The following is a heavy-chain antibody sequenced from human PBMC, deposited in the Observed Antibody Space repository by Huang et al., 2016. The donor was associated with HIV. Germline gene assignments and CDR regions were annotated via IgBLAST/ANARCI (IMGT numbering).Heavy chain of an antibody. J-gene: IGHJ6*02. CDR3: ARCGIYYDVLTGRHYYYNGLDV. D-gene: IGHD3-9*01. CDR1: GFNFSAYW. Sequence: EVHLVESGGDLVQPGGSLRLSCVASGFNFSAYWMSWFRQAPGNGLEWVGNINKDVSERTYVDSVKDRFTISRDNTKNSVSLQLTSLRAEDTAVYYCARCGIYYDVLTGRHYYYNGLDVWGQGTTVTVSS. CDR2: INKDVSER. V-gene: IGHV3-7*01.